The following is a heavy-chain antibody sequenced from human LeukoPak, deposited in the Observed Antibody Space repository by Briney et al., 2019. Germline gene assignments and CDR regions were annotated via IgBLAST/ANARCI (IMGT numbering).Heavy chain of an antibody. V-gene: IGHV3-53*01. D-gene: IGHD2-21*02. CDR3: ARGTVTAPDY. Sequence: GGSLRLSCAASGFSVSNTYMSWVRQAPGKGLEWVSILYSGGNTYYADSVKGRFTISRDNSKNTLYLQMNRLSPEDTAVYYCARGTVTAPDYWGQGPLVTVSS. J-gene: IGHJ4*02. CDR1: GFSVSNTY. CDR2: LYSGGNT.